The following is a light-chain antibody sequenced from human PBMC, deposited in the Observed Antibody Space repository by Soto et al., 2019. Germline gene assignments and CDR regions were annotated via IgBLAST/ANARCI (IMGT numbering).Light chain of an antibody. Sequence: IVMSQSPLYLPVTTGEPGSISCRSSESLLDTADRNTYLDWYVQKPGQSPQLLIYTLSSRASGVPDRFSGIGSRTDFTLKISRVEAEDVGVYYCMQRREFPITFGQGTRLEIK. CDR2: TLS. J-gene: IGKJ5*01. CDR1: ESLLDTADRNTY. CDR3: MQRREFPIT. V-gene: IGKV2-40*01.